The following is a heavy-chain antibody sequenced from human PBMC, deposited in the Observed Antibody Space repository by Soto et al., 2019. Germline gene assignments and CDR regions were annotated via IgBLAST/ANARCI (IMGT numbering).Heavy chain of an antibody. CDR3: ARDQSGSYIFDY. Sequence: GDSVKVSCKASGGTFSSYAISWVRHAPGQGLEWMGGIIPIFGTANYAQKFQGRVTITADESTSTAYMELSSLRSEDTAVYYCARDQSGSYIFDYWGQGTLVTVSS. CDR1: GGTFSSYA. D-gene: IGHD1-26*01. V-gene: IGHV1-69*13. J-gene: IGHJ4*02. CDR2: IIPIFGTA.